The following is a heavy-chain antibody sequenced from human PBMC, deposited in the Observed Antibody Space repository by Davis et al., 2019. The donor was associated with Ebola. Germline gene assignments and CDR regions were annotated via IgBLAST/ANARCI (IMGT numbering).Heavy chain of an antibody. CDR3: AGGQYQWLRSIDY. Sequence: MPSETLSLTCIVSGGSISSSSYYWGWIRQPPGKGLEWIGYIYYDGTTYYNPSFKSRVTIYVDTSKNQFSLKLSSVTAADTAVYYCAGGQYQWLRSIDYWGQGTLVTVSS. CDR1: GGSISSSSYY. V-gene: IGHV4-39*01. CDR2: IYYDGTT. D-gene: IGHD5-12*01. J-gene: IGHJ4*02.